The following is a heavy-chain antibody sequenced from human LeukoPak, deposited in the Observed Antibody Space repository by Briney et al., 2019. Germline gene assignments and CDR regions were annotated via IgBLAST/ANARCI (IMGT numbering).Heavy chain of an antibody. CDR1: GGTFSSYA. Sequence: SVKVSCKASGGTFSSYAISWVRQAPGQGLEWMGGIIPIFGTANYAQKFQGRVTITADESTSTAYMELSSLRSEDTAVYYCARVDSSSWYSNYYYYGMDVWGQGTTVTVSS. V-gene: IGHV1-69*01. CDR3: ARVDSSSWYSNYYYYGMDV. D-gene: IGHD6-13*01. J-gene: IGHJ6*02. CDR2: IIPIFGTA.